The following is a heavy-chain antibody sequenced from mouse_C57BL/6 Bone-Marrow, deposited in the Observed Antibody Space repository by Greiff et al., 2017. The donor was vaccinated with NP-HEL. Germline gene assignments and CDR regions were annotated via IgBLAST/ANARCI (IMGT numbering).Heavy chain of an antibody. J-gene: IGHJ1*03. Sequence: KLVESGGGLVKPGGSLKLSCAASGFTFSSYAMSWVRQTPEKRLEWVATISDGGSYTYYPDNVKGRFTISRDNAKNNLYLQMSHLKSEDTAMYYCARGLPSWYFDVWGTGTTVTVSS. V-gene: IGHV5-4*03. CDR3: ARGLPSWYFDV. CDR1: GFTFSSYA. CDR2: ISDGGSYT.